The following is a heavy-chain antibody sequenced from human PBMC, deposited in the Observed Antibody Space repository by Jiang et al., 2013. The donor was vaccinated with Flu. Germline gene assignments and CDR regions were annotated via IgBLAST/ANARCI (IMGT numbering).Heavy chain of an antibody. CDR1: GGTFSSYA. CDR3: ARDGRNCGGDCSNDAFDI. V-gene: IGHV1-69*04. D-gene: IGHD2-21*02. Sequence: GAEVKKPGASVKVSCKASGGTFSSYAISWVRQAPGQGLEWMGRIIPILGIANYAQKFQGRVTITADKSTSTAYMELSSLRSEDTAVYYCARDGRNCGGDCSNDAFDIWGQGTTVTVSS. CDR2: IIPILGIA. J-gene: IGHJ3*02.